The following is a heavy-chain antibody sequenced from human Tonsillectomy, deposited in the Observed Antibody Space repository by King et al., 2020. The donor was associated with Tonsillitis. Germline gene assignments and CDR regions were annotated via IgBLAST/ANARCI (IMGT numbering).Heavy chain of an antibody. Sequence: QLQESGPGLVKPSETLSLTCTVSGGSISSYYWSWIRQPPGKGLEWIGYIYYSGSTNYNPSLKSRVTISVDTSKNQFSLKLGSVTAADTAVYYCARDLLIGGASWFDPWGQGTLVTVSS. CDR1: GGSISSYY. CDR2: IYYSGST. CDR3: ARDLLIGGASWFDP. D-gene: IGHD3-10*01. V-gene: IGHV4-59*01. J-gene: IGHJ5*02.